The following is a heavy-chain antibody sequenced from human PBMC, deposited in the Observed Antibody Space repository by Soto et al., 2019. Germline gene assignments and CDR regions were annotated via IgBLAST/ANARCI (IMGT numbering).Heavy chain of an antibody. CDR1: GFTFSAFW. Sequence: EVQLVESGGVFVQPGGSLRLSCEASGFTFSAFWMHWVRHVPGEGLMWISRTNKDGASSEYADSVKGRFSVSRDNAKNTMFLHMTGLRAEDTAVYYCARDDLRRNEALDIWGQGTVVTLSS. V-gene: IGHV3-74*01. J-gene: IGHJ3*02. CDR2: TNKDGASS. CDR3: ARDDLRRNEALDI. D-gene: IGHD2-21*01.